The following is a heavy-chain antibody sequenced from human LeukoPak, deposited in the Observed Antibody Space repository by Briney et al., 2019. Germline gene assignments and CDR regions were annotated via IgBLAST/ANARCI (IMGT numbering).Heavy chain of an antibody. Sequence: ASVKVSCKASGYTFTDYYIHWVRQAPGQGLEWMGVINPNGGSTTYAQKFQGTVTMTRDTSTNTVYMDLSNLRSEDTAVDYCARDPEANWAFFDYWGQGTLVTVSS. D-gene: IGHD7-27*01. CDR2: INPNGGST. J-gene: IGHJ4*02. CDR3: ARDPEANWAFFDY. V-gene: IGHV1-46*01. CDR1: GYTFTDYY.